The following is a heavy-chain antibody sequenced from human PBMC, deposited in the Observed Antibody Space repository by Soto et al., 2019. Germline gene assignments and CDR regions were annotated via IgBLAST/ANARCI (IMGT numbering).Heavy chain of an antibody. Sequence: HLVQSGAEVKKTGSSVQISCKASGYTFTYRHLHWVRQAPGQALEWMGWITPFNGNTFYAQKFLGTANINRDESKSPVLRDLTSLRSEDTAMYYCANLASGSDAFDIWGQGTMVTVSS. D-gene: IGHD3-10*01. CDR1: GYTFTYRH. CDR2: ITPFNGNT. V-gene: IGHV1-45*02. CDR3: ANLASGSDAFDI. J-gene: IGHJ3*02.